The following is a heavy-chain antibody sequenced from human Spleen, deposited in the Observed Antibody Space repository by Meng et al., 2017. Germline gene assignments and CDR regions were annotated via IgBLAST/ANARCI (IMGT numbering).Heavy chain of an antibody. CDR1: GGSVSSGSYY. J-gene: IGHJ3*02. D-gene: IGHD3-3*01. CDR2: IYDSGST. V-gene: IGHV4-61*01. Sequence: SETLSLTCTVSGGSVSSGSYYWSWIRQPPGKGLVWIGYIYDSGSTNYNPSLKSRLTTSVNTSQNQFSLKLSTVTAADTAVYHCARGTYDLWSGYQYYNAFDIWGQGTMVTVSS. CDR3: ARGTYDLWSGYQYYNAFDI.